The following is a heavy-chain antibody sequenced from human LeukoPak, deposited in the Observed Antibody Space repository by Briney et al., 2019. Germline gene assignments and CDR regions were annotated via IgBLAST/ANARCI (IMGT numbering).Heavy chain of an antibody. J-gene: IGHJ6*02. CDR3: ARGAHVLRFLEWLSSYGMDV. CDR1: GYTFTSYA. Sequence: ASVKVSCKASGYTFTSYAMHWVRQAPGQRLEWMGWINAGNGNTKYSQKFQGRVTITRDTSASTAYMELRSLRSDDTAVYYCARGAHVLRFLEWLSSYGMDVWGQGTTVTVSS. D-gene: IGHD3-3*01. V-gene: IGHV1-3*01. CDR2: INAGNGNT.